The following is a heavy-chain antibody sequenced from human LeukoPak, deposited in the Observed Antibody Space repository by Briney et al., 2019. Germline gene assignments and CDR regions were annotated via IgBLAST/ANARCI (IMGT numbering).Heavy chain of an antibody. CDR3: ARPANYYYGMDV. V-gene: IGHV1-2*02. CDR2: INPNSGGT. CDR1: GYTFTGYY. Sequence: ASVKVSCKASGYTFTGYYMHWVRQAPGQGLEWMGWINPNSGGTNYAQKFQGRVTMTRGTSISTAYMELSRLRSDDTAVYYCARPANYYYGMDVWGQGTTVTVSS. J-gene: IGHJ6*02.